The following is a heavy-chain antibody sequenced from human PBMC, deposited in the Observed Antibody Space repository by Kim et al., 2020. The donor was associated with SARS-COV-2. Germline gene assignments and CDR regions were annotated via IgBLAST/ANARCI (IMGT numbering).Heavy chain of an antibody. CDR2: INHSGST. J-gene: IGHJ5*02. CDR1: GGSFSGYY. D-gene: IGHD2-15*01. V-gene: IGHV4-34*01. Sequence: SETLSLTCAVYGGSFSGYYWSWIRQPPGKGLEWIGEINHSGSTNYNPSLKSRVTISVDTSTNQFSLKLSSVTAADTAVYYCARTRVVVVAATPGWWFDPWGQETLVTVSS. CDR3: ARTRVVVVAATPGWWFDP.